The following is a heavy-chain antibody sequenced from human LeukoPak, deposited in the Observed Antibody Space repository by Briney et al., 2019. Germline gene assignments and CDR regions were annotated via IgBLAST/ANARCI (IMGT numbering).Heavy chain of an antibody. CDR3: ARDLDYYGSGNYYGMDV. V-gene: IGHV3-48*03. D-gene: IGHD3-10*01. J-gene: IGHJ6*02. CDR2: ISSSGSTI. Sequence: PAGSLRLSCAASGFTFSSYEMNWVRQVPGKGLEWVSYISSSGSTIYYADSVKGRFTISRDNAKNSLYLQMNSLRAEDTAVYYCARDLDYYGSGNYYGMDVWGQGTTVTVSS. CDR1: GFTFSSYE.